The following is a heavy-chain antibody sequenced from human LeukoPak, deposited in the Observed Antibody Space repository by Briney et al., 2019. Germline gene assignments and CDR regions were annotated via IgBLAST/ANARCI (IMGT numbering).Heavy chain of an antibody. CDR1: GGSFSGYY. D-gene: IGHD3-3*01. V-gene: IGHV4-34*01. CDR2: INHSGST. J-gene: IGHJ4*02. Sequence: SETLSLTCAVYGGSFSGYYWSWIRQPPGKGLEWIGEINHSGSTNYNPSLKSRVTISADTSKNQFSLKLSSVTAADTAVYYCARSDFWSGYSLDYWGQGTLVTSPQ. CDR3: ARSDFWSGYSLDY.